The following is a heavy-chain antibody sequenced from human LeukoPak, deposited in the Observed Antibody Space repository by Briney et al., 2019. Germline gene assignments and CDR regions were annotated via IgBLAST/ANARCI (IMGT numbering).Heavy chain of an antibody. J-gene: IGHJ5*02. CDR1: GDSITSGAFY. CDR2: VYYSGST. CDR3: ARRDYAAWFDP. Sequence: PSETLSLTCNVSGDSITSGAFYWAWIRQSPREGVEWIVNVYYSGSTQYNPSLRGRVSISMGKTKNQFSLNLNSVSVTDTAIYYCARRDYAAWFDPWGQGTLVTVSS. V-gene: IGHV4-39*01. D-gene: IGHD4/OR15-4a*01.